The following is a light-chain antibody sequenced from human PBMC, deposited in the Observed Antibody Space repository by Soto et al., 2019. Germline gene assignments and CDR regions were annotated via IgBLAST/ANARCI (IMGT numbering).Light chain of an antibody. CDR1: QGISSY. Sequence: DIQLTQSPSFLSASVGDRVTITCRASQGISSYLAWYQQNPGKAPKIPIYAASTLQSGVPSRFSGSGSGTEFTLTISSLQPEDFATYYCQQLNSYLYTFGQGTKLEIK. CDR3: QQLNSYLYT. V-gene: IGKV1-9*01. CDR2: AAS. J-gene: IGKJ2*01.